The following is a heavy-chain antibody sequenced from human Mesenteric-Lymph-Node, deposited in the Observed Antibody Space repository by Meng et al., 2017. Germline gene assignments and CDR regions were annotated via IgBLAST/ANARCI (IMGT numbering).Heavy chain of an antibody. CDR1: GCTFRSYG. Sequence: QVQLVESGGGVVQPGRALRFSCAASGCTFRSYGMHWVRQAPGKALEWVAVIWSDGSNRYYADSVKGRFAISRDISKNTLILQMNSLRAEDTAVYYCARGYYGGNSDFDYWGQGTLVTVSS. J-gene: IGHJ4*02. CDR3: ARGYYGGNSDFDY. CDR2: IWSDGSNR. V-gene: IGHV3-33*01. D-gene: IGHD4-23*01.